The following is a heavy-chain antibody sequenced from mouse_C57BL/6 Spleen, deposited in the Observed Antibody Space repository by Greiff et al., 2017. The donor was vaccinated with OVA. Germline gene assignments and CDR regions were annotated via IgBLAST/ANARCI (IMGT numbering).Heavy chain of an antibody. Sequence: EVKLVESEGGLVQPGSSMKLSCTASGFTFSDYYMAWVRQVPEKGLEWVANINYDGSSTYYLDSLKSRFIISRDNAKNILYLQMSSLKSEDTATYYCARGSNWEGWYFDVWGTGTTVTVSS. CDR3: ARGSNWEGWYFDV. D-gene: IGHD4-1*01. CDR2: INYDGSST. J-gene: IGHJ1*03. V-gene: IGHV5-16*01. CDR1: GFTFSDYY.